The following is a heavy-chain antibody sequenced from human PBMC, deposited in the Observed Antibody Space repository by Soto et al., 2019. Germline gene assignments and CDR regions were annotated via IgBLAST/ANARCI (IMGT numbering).Heavy chain of an antibody. CDR2: IKSKTDGGTT. D-gene: IGHD2-2*01. CDR1: GFTFSNAW. J-gene: IGHJ6*02. V-gene: IGHV3-15*01. Sequence: PGWSLRLSCAASGFTFSNAWMSWVRQAPGKGLEWVGRIKSKTDGGTTDYAAPVKGRLTISRDDSKNTLYLQMNSLKTEDTAVYYCTTAVVPAARAYYYYGMDVWGQGTTVTVSS. CDR3: TTAVVPAARAYYYYGMDV.